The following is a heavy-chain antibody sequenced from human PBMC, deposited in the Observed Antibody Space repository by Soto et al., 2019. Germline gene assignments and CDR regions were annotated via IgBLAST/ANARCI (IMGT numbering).Heavy chain of an antibody. CDR1: GFTFSSYA. CDR2: ISGSGGST. V-gene: IGHV3-23*01. Sequence: GGSLRLSCTASGFTFSSYAMSWVRQAPGKGLEWVSAISGSGGSTYYADSVKGRFTISRDNSKNTLYLQMNSLRAEDTAVYYCAKDQTRNTDNWFDPWGQGTLVTVSS. J-gene: IGHJ5*02. CDR3: AKDQTRNTDNWFDP.